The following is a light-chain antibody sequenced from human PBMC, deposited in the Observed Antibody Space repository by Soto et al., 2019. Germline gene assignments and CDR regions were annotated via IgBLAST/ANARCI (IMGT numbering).Light chain of an antibody. CDR2: GAS. CDR3: QQYGSSPLT. CDR1: QSVSRNF. J-gene: IGKJ4*01. Sequence: EIVLTQSPGTLSLSPGERATLSCRASQSVSRNFLGWYQQKRGQAPRLLIYGASNRVTGIPGRFSGSGSGTDFPLTISRLEPEDFAMYYCQQYGSSPLTFGGGTKVEIK. V-gene: IGKV3-20*01.